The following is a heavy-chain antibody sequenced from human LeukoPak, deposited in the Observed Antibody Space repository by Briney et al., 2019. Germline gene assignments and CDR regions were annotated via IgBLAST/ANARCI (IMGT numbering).Heavy chain of an antibody. V-gene: IGHV3-23*01. J-gene: IGHJ4*02. Sequence: PGGSLRLSCAASGFTFSSYGMSWVRQAPGKGLEWVSAISGSGGSTYYADSVKGRFTISRDNSKNTLYLQMNSLRAEDTAVYYCAKLVRYFDWLLIFDYWGQGTLVTVSS. CDR2: ISGSGGST. CDR3: AKLVRYFDWLLIFDY. D-gene: IGHD3-9*01. CDR1: GFTFSSYG.